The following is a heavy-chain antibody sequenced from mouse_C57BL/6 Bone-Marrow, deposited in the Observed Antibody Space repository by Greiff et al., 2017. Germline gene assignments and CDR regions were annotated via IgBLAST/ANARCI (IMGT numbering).Heavy chain of an antibody. J-gene: IGHJ2*01. CDR2: IYPRSGNT. Sequence: VMLVESGAELARPGASVKLSCKASGYTFTSYGISWVKQRTGQGLEWIGEIYPRSGNTYYNEKFKGKATLTADKSSSTAYMEPRSLTSEDSAVYFCARSPLLLRYWGQGTTLTVSS. CDR3: ARSPLLLRY. V-gene: IGHV1-81*01. D-gene: IGHD1-1*01. CDR1: GYTFTSYG.